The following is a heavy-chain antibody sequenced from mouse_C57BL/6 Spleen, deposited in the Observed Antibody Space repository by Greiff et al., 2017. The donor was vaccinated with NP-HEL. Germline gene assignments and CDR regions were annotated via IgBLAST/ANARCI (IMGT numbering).Heavy chain of an antibody. CDR3: ARGAYDYDGAWFAY. D-gene: IGHD2-4*01. CDR1: GYTFTSYW. V-gene: IGHV1-55*01. J-gene: IGHJ3*01. CDR2: IYPGSGST. Sequence: VQLQQPGAELVKPGASVKMSCKASGYTFTSYWITWVKQRPGQGLEWIGDIYPGSGSTNYNEKFKSKATLTVDTSSSTAYMQLSSLTSEDSAVYYCARGAYDYDGAWFAYWGQGTLVTVSA.